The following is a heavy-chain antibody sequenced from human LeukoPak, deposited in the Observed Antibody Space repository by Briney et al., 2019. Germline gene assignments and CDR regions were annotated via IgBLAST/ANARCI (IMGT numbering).Heavy chain of an antibody. V-gene: IGHV1-46*01. D-gene: IGHD6-6*01. CDR1: GYTFSSYY. J-gene: IGHJ5*02. CDR3: ARDTRRYSSSSNWFDP. CDR2: INPSGGST. Sequence: ASVKVSCKASGYTFSSYYMHWVRQAPGQGLEWMGIINPSGGSTSYAQKFQGRVTMTRDMSTSTVYMELSSLRSDDTAVYYCARDTRRYSSSSNWFDPWGQGTLVTVSS.